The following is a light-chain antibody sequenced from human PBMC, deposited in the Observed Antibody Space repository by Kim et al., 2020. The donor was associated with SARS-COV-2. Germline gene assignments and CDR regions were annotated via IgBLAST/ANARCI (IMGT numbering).Light chain of an antibody. CDR1: SSNIGSNT. CDR3: AAWDDSLNGPV. J-gene: IGLJ3*02. CDR2: SNN. Sequence: GQRFTISCSGSSSNIGSNTVNWYQQRPGTAPKLLIYSNNQRPSGVPDRFSGSKSGTSASLAISGLQSEDEADYYCAAWDDSLNGPVFGGGTKLTVL. V-gene: IGLV1-44*01.